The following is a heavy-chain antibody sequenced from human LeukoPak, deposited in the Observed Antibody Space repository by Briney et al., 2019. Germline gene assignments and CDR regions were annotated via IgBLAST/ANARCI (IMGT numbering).Heavy chain of an antibody. CDR2: IWYDGSNK. J-gene: IGHJ6*02. V-gene: IGHV3-33*03. CDR3: ARRGLVVPAARYGMDV. Sequence: GGSLRLSCAPSGCSFSSYGMHWVHQAPGKGLEWVAVIWYDGSNKYYADSVKGRFTISRDNSKNTLYLQMNSLRAEDTAVYYCARRGLVVPAARYGMDVWGQGTTVTVSS. CDR1: GCSFSSYG. D-gene: IGHD2-2*01.